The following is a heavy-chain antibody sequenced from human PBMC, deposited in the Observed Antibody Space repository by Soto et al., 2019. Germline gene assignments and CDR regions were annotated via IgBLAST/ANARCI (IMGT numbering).Heavy chain of an antibody. CDR3: ARVNPKVEDFGVVITPPGWFDP. Sequence: GASLKVSCKASGYTFTSYAMHWVRQAPGQRLEWMGRIIPILGIANYAQKFQGRVTITADKSTSTAYMELSSLRSEDTAVYYCARVNPKVEDFGVVITPPGWFDPWGQGTLVTVSS. CDR2: IIPILGIA. V-gene: IGHV1-69*04. CDR1: GYTFTSYA. J-gene: IGHJ5*02. D-gene: IGHD3-3*01.